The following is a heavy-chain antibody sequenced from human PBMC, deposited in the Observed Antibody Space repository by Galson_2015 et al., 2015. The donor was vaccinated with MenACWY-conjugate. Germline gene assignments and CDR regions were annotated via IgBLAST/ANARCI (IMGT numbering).Heavy chain of an antibody. CDR1: GFTFSSYW. CDR3: ARDSTYYYGSGRNNYYYGMDV. D-gene: IGHD3-10*01. J-gene: IGHJ6*02. Sequence: SLRLSCEACGFTFSSYWMSWVRQAPGKGLEWVADIQQDGSEKYYVDSVKGRFTISRDNAKNSLYLQMNSLRAEDTAVYYCARDSTYYYGSGRNNYYYGMDVWGQGTTVTVSS. V-gene: IGHV3-7*03. CDR2: IQQDGSEK.